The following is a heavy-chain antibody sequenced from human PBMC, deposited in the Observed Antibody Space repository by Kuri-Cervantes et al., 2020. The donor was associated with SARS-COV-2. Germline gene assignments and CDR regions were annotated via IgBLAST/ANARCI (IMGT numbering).Heavy chain of an antibody. Sequence: GSLRLSCAVYGGSFSGYYWSWIRRPPGKGLEWIGYIYYSGSTNYNPSLKSRVTISVDTSKNQFSLKLSSVTAADTAVYYCARYYNEGYFDYWGQGTLVTVSS. CDR2: IYYSGST. CDR1: GGSFSGYY. J-gene: IGHJ4*02. D-gene: IGHD3-10*01. V-gene: IGHV4-59*08. CDR3: ARYYNEGYFDY.